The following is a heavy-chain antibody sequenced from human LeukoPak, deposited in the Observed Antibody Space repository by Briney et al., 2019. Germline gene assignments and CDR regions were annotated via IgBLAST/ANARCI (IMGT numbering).Heavy chain of an antibody. CDR3: AKDHGGSISMGVVIIPGFFDY. Sequence: GGALRLSCAASGFTFSNYAMSCVRQAPGKGLGWVSGISGNGGSTYYADSVKGPFSISRDNSKNTLYLQMNSLRVEDTPVYYCAKDHGGSISMGVVIIPGFFDYWGQGTLVTVSS. D-gene: IGHD3-22*01. V-gene: IGHV3-23*01. CDR1: GFTFSNYA. J-gene: IGHJ4*02. CDR2: ISGNGGST.